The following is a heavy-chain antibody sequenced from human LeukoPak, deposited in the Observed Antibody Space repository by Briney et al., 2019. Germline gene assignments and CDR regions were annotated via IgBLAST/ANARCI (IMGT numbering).Heavy chain of an antibody. D-gene: IGHD6-19*01. CDR2: IYHSGST. J-gene: IGHJ4*02. CDR1: GGSISSGGYS. Sequence: PSETLSLTCAVSGGSISSGGYSWSWIRQPPGKGLEWIGYIYHSGSTYYNPSLKSRVTISVDTSKNQFSLKLSSVTAADTAVYYCARMRFGGKQWLGLDYWGQGTLVTVSS. V-gene: IGHV4-30-2*02. CDR3: ARMRFGGKQWLGLDY.